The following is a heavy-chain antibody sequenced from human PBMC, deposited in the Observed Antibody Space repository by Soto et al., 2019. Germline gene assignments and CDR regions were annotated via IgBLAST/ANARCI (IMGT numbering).Heavy chain of an antibody. D-gene: IGHD6-25*01. J-gene: IGHJ4*02. Sequence: PGGSLRLSCAASGFTFSSYGMHWVRQAPGKGLEWVAVIWYDGSNKYYADSVKGRFTISRDNSKNTLYLQMNSLRAEDTAVYYCATAAGRRLFDYWGQGTQVTVSS. V-gene: IGHV3-33*08. CDR1: GFTFSSYG. CDR2: IWYDGSNK. CDR3: ATAAGRRLFDY.